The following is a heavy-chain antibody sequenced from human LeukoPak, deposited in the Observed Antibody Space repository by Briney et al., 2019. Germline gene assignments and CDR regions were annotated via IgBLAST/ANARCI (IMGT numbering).Heavy chain of an antibody. V-gene: IGHV4-59*01. Sequence: SETLSLTCTVSGGSISSYYWSWIRQPPGKGLEWMGYIYYSGSTNYNPSLKSRVTISVDTSKNQFSLKLSSVTAADTAVYYCARESSGYYYMDVWGKGTTVTVSS. CDR3: ARESSGYYYMDV. CDR1: GGSISSYY. D-gene: IGHD3-22*01. J-gene: IGHJ6*03. CDR2: IYYSGST.